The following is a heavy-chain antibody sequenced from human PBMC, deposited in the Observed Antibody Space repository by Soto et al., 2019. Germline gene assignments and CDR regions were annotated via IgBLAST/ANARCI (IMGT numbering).Heavy chain of an antibody. J-gene: IGHJ6*02. V-gene: IGHV5-51*01. D-gene: IGHD6-6*01. CDR3: ARLIGYSSSSAYYGMDV. Sequence: GESLKISCKGSGYSFTSYWIGWVRQMPGKGLEWMGIIYPGDSDTSYSPSFQGQVTISADKSISTAYLQWSSLKASDTAMYYCARLIGYSSSSAYYGMDVWGQGTTVTVSS. CDR2: IYPGDSDT. CDR1: GYSFTSYW.